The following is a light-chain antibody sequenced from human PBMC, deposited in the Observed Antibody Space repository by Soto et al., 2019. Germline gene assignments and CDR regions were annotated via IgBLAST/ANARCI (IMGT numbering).Light chain of an antibody. CDR3: QQHTCYPYT. CDR1: QSLDKW. V-gene: IGKV1-5*01. CDR2: DAS. Sequence: DIQMTQSPSTLSASVGDRVSISCRASQSLDKWLAWYQQKPGEAPKLLVSDASNLESGVSSRFTGSGSGTEVSLTISSLQPDDFATYYCQQHTCYPYTFGQGTKLEIK. J-gene: IGKJ2*01.